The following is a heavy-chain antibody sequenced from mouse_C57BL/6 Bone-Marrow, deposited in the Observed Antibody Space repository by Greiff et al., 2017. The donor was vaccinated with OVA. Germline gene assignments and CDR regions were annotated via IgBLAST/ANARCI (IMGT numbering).Heavy chain of an antibody. D-gene: IGHD2-5*01. CDR2: ISSGGSYT. Sequence: EVKLVESGGDLVKPGGSLKLSCAASGFTFSSYGMSWVRQTPDKRLEWVATISSGGSYTYYPDSVKGRFTISRDNAKNTLYLQMSSLKSEDTAMYYCARHPSTIVTTYYWYFDVWGTGTTVTVSS. CDR1: GFTFSSYG. V-gene: IGHV5-6*01. J-gene: IGHJ1*03. CDR3: ARHPSTIVTTYYWYFDV.